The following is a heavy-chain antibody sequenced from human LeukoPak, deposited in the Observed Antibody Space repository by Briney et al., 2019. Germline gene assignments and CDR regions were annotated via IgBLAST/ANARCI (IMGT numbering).Heavy chain of an antibody. CDR2: INPNSGGA. D-gene: IGHD2-21*01. CDR3: ASGAFHCGGECSDFDN. J-gene: IGHJ4*02. V-gene: IGHV1-2*02. CDR1: GYTFTGYY. Sequence: GASVKVSCKASGYTFTGYYMHWVRQAPGQGLEWMGWINPNSGGANYAQKFQGRVTMTRDTSIITAYMELSRLRSDDTAVYYCASGAFHCGGECSDFDNWGQGTLVTVSS.